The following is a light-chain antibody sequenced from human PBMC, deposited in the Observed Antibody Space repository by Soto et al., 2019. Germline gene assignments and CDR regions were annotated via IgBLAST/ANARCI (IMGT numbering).Light chain of an antibody. CDR3: QQRSNWPT. J-gene: IGKJ4*01. Sequence: EIVMTQSPATLSVSPGEGATLSCRASQNVINNVAWYQQKPGQAPRLLIYDASNRATGIPARFSGSGSGTDFTLTISSLEPEDFAVYYCQQRSNWPTFGGGTKVDIK. V-gene: IGKV3-11*01. CDR1: QNVINN. CDR2: DAS.